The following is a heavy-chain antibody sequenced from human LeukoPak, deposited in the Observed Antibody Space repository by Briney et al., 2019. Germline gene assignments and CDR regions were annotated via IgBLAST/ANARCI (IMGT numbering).Heavy chain of an antibody. CDR2: IYYSGST. CDR1: GGSISSYY. CDR3: ARVSSMVREDAFDI. J-gene: IGHJ3*02. Sequence: SETLSLTCAVSGGSISSYYWSWIRQPPGKGLEWIGYIYYSGSTNYNPSLKSRVTISVDTSKNQFSLKLSSVTAADTAVYYCARVSSMVREDAFDIWGQGTMVTVSS. V-gene: IGHV4-59*01. D-gene: IGHD3-10*01.